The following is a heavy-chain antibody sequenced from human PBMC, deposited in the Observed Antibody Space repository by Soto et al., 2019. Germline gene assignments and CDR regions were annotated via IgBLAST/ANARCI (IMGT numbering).Heavy chain of an antibody. J-gene: IGHJ6*02. D-gene: IGHD1-26*01. V-gene: IGHV4-4*07. CDR1: GDSIGRFY. CDR2: VYSTGGV. Sequence: QLQLHESGPGLVKPSETLSLTCNVSGDSIGRFYWSWIRQSAGKGLEWIGRVYSTGGVTYNPALKGRVTISLARSNNHVPLEMNSVPAADTAVYFCARDLSGTGLDIWGRGTRVSVSS. CDR3: ARDLSGTGLDI.